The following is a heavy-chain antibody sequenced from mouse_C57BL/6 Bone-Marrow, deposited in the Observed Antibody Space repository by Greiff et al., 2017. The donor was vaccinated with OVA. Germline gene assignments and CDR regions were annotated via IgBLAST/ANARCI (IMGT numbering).Heavy chain of an antibody. CDR2: IHPNSGST. Sequence: QVQLKQPGAELVKPGASVKLSCKASGYTFTSYWMHWVKQRPGQGLEWIGMIHPNSGSTNHNEKFKSKATLTVDKHSSTAYMQLSSLTSEDSAVYYCARPLFCGSSSLYSWFAYWGQGTLVTVSA. D-gene: IGHD1-1*01. J-gene: IGHJ3*01. CDR3: ARPLFCGSSSLYSWFAY. V-gene: IGHV1-64*01. CDR1: GYTFTSYW.